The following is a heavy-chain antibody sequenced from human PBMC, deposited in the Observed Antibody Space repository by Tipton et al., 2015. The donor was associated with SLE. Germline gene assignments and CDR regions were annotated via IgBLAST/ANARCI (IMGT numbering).Heavy chain of an antibody. J-gene: IGHJ6*03. CDR2: IYYSGST. CDR3: ARGESGSYSDRWDYYYYMDV. D-gene: IGHD1-26*01. Sequence: TLSLTCTVSGGSISSYYWSWIRQPPGKGLEWIGYIYYSGSTNYNPSLKSRVTIPVDTSKNQFSLKLISVTAADTAVYYCARGESGSYSDRWDYYYYMDVWGKGTTVTVSS. CDR1: GGSISSYY. V-gene: IGHV4-59*01.